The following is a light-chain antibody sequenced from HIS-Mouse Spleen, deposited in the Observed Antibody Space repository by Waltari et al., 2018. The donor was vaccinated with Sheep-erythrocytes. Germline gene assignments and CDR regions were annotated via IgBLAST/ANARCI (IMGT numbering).Light chain of an antibody. J-gene: IGLJ1*01. V-gene: IGLV2-11*01. CDR1: SSDVGGYNY. CDR2: DVS. CDR3: CSYAGSYNHV. Sequence: VSGSPGQSVTISCTGTSSDVGGYNYVSWYQQHPVKAPTLMIYDVSKRPSGVPDRFSGSKSGNTASLTISGLQAEDEADYYCCSYAGSYNHVFATGTKVTVL.